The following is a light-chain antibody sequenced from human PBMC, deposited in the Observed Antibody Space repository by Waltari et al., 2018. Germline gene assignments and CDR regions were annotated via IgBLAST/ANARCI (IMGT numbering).Light chain of an antibody. J-gene: IGKJ1*01. CDR3: LKDYNYPRT. CDR2: AAS. Sequence: AIQMTQSPSSLSASVGDRVTITCRVSQDIRIDLAWYQQKQGKAPNLLIYAASTLQSGVPYRISASGSGTDFTLTISSHRPEDSATYYCLKDYNYPRTFGQGTKVEIK. CDR1: QDIRID. V-gene: IGKV1-6*01.